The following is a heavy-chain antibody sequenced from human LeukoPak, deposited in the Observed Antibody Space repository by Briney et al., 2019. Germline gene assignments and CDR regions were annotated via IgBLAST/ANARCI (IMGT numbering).Heavy chain of an antibody. Sequence: TSETLSLTCAVSGGSISSGGYSWSWIRQPPGKGLEWIGYIYHSGSTYYNPSLKSRVTISVDRSKNQFSLKLSSVTAADTAVYYCARGLYYDSSGYYPGYLFDYWGQGTLVTVSS. V-gene: IGHV4-30-2*01. CDR1: GGSISSGGYS. CDR2: IYHSGST. J-gene: IGHJ4*02. CDR3: ARGLYYDSSGYYPGYLFDY. D-gene: IGHD3-22*01.